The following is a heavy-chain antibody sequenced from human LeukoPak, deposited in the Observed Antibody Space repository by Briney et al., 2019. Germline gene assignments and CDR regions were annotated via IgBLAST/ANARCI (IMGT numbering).Heavy chain of an antibody. CDR1: GFTFSSYA. V-gene: IGHV3-23*01. D-gene: IGHD7-27*01. CDR3: AKDPDSLGIGGPFDY. CDR2: ISGSGGST. J-gene: IGHJ4*02. Sequence: GGSLRLSCAASGFTFSSYAMSWVRQAPGKGLEWVSAISGSGGSTYYADSVKGRFTISRDNSKNTPYLQMNSLRAEDTAVYYCAKDPDSLGIGGPFDYWGQGTLVTVSS.